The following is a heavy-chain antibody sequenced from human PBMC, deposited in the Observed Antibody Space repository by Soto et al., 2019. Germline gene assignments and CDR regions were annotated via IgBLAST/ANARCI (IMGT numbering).Heavy chain of an antibody. CDR1: GFTFSSYA. D-gene: IGHD3-22*01. V-gene: IGHV3-23*01. J-gene: IGHJ4*02. CDR3: AKSDYYDSSGYYDY. Sequence: PGGSLRLSCAASGFTFSSYAMSWVRQAPGKGLEWVSAISGSGGSTYYADSVKGRFTISRDNSKNTLYLQMNSLRAEDTAVYYCAKSDYYDSSGYYDYWGQGTLVTVSS. CDR2: ISGSGGST.